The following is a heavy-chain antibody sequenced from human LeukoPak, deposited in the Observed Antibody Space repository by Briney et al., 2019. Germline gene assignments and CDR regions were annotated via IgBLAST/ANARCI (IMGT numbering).Heavy chain of an antibody. V-gene: IGHV3-23*01. CDR1: GFTFSSYA. D-gene: IGHD3-22*01. CDR3: AKNMIVVVTPFDY. Sequence: GGSLRLSCAASGFTFSSYAMSWVRQAPGKGLEWVSAISGSGGSTYYADSVKGRFTISRDNSKNTLYLQMNSLRAEDTAVHYCAKNMIVVVTPFDYWGQGTLVTVSS. CDR2: ISGSGGST. J-gene: IGHJ4*02.